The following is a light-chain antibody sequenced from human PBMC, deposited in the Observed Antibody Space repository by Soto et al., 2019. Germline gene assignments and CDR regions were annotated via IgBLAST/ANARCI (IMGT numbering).Light chain of an antibody. Sequence: DIVMTQSPATLSVAPGERVTFSCRASQGVSRKLAWYQHKPGQAPRLLISGASTGATGIPARFSGSGSGTEFSFTVTSLQSEDFAVYYCQQYDQWPITFGQGTRLEIK. CDR3: QQYDQWPIT. J-gene: IGKJ5*01. CDR1: QGVSRK. V-gene: IGKV3-15*01. CDR2: GAS.